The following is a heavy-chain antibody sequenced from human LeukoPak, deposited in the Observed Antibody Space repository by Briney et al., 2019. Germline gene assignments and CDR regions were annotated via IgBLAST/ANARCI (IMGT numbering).Heavy chain of an antibody. D-gene: IGHD3-22*01. CDR2: MNPNSGNT. V-gene: IGHV1-8*01. Sequence: ASAKVSCKASGYTFTSYDINWVRQATGQGLEWMGWMNPNSGNTGYAQKFQDRVTMTRNTSISTAYMELSSLRSEDTAVYYCARAAITMIVVVKRYYYYYMDVWGKGTTVTVSS. CDR3: ARAAITMIVVVKRYYYYYMDV. CDR1: GYTFTSYD. J-gene: IGHJ6*03.